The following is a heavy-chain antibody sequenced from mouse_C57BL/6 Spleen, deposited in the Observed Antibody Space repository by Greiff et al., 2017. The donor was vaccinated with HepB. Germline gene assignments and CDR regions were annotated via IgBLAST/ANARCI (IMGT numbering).Heavy chain of an antibody. V-gene: IGHV6-6*01. J-gene: IGHJ2*01. Sequence: EVKLVESGGGLVQPGGSMKLSCAASGFTFSDAWMDWVRQSPEKGLEWVAEIRNKANNHATYYAESVKGRFTISRDDSKSSVYLQMNSLRAEDTGIYYCTAQIYYDYDWGFDYWGQGTTLTVSS. CDR2: IRNKANNHAT. D-gene: IGHD2-4*01. CDR3: TAQIYYDYDWGFDY. CDR1: GFTFSDAW.